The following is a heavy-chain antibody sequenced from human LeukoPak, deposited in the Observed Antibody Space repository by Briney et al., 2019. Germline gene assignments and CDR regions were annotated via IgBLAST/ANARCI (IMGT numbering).Heavy chain of an antibody. CDR3: ARERYGRDAFDI. V-gene: IGHV3-7*03. J-gene: IGHJ3*02. CDR1: GFTFSRNW. D-gene: IGHD4-17*01. CDR2: IKQDGSEK. Sequence: GGSLRLSCASSGFTFSRNWMSWVRQAPGNGLEWVANIKQDGSEKYYVDSVKGRFTISRDNAKNSLFLQMNSLIAEDTAVYYCARERYGRDAFDIWGQRTMVAVSS.